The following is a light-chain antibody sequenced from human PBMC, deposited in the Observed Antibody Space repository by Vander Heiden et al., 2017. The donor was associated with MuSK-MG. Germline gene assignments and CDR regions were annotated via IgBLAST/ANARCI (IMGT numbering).Light chain of an antibody. CDR1: SSDVGGYNY. CDR2: DVS. V-gene: IGLV2-14*03. Sequence: QSALTQPASVSGSPGQSIPISCTGTSSDVGGYNYVSWYQQHPGKAPKLMIYDVSNRPSGVSNRFSGSKSGNTASLTISGLQAEDEADYYCSSYTSRRTLRVLGGGTKLTVL. J-gene: IGLJ3*02. CDR3: SSYTSRRTLRV.